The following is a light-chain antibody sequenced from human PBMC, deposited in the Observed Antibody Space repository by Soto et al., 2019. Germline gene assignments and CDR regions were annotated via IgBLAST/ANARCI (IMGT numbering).Light chain of an antibody. Sequence: DIQMTQSPSTLSASVGDRCTITCRASQSINSWLAWYQQEPAKAPKLLIYKASSLESGDPSRFSGSGSGTEFTLTISSLQPDDFATYYCQQYNRRTFGQGAKVDIK. CDR1: QSINSW. CDR3: QQYNRRT. V-gene: IGKV1-5*03. CDR2: KAS. J-gene: IGKJ1*01.